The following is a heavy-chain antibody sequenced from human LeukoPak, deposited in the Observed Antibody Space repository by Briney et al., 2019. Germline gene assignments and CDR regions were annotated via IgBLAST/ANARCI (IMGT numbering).Heavy chain of an antibody. V-gene: IGHV1-46*01. CDR2: INPSGGST. D-gene: IGHD5-12*01. J-gene: IGHJ4*02. CDR1: GFTFSSYG. CDR3: ARVGGGSYEYDLDY. Sequence: PGRSLRLSCVASGFTFSSYGMHWVRQAPGQGLEWMGIINPSGGSTSYAQKFQGRVTMTRDTSTSTVYMELSSLRSEDTAVYYCARVGGGSYEYDLDYWGQGTLVTVSS.